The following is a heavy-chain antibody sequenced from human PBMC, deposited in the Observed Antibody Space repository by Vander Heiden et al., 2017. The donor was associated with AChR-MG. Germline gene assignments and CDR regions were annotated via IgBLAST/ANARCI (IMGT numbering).Heavy chain of an antibody. CDR3: ARTATLDSHFDY. D-gene: IGHD6-25*01. V-gene: IGHV4-34*01. CDR1: GGSFSGYY. J-gene: IGHJ4*02. Sequence: QVQLQQWGAGLLKPSETLSLTCAVYGGSFSGYYWSWIRQPPGKGLEWIGEINHSGSTNYNPSLKSRVTISVDTSKNQFSLKLSSVTAADTAVYYCARTATLDSHFDYWGQGTLVTVSS. CDR2: INHSGST.